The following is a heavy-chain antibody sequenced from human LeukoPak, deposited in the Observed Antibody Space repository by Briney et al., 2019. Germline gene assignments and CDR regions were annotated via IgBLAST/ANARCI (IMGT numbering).Heavy chain of an antibody. D-gene: IGHD2-2*01. J-gene: IGHJ4*02. CDR3: ARDGYCSSTSCSYDY. Sequence: GGSLRLSCAASGFTFSSYSMSWVRQAPGKGLEWVSSISSSSSYIYYADSVKGRFTISRDNAKNSLYLQMNSLRAEDTAVYYCARDGYCSSTSCSYDYWGQGTLVTVSS. CDR2: ISSSSSYI. V-gene: IGHV3-21*01. CDR1: GFTFSSYS.